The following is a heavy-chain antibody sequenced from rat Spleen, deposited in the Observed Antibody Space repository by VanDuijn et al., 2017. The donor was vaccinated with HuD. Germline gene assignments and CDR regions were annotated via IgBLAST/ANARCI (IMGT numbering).Heavy chain of an antibody. CDR3: ARKYNYVDWYFDF. CDR1: GFTFDDYY. D-gene: IGHD1-4*01. CDR2: ISYEGSST. V-gene: IGHV5-22*01. J-gene: IGHJ1*01. Sequence: EVQLVESGGGLVQPGRSLKLSCAASGFTFDDYYMAWVRQAPKKGLEWVASISYEGSSTYYGDSVKGRFTISRDNAKSTLYLQMNSLRSEDTATYYCARKYNYVDWYFDFWGPGTMVTVSS.